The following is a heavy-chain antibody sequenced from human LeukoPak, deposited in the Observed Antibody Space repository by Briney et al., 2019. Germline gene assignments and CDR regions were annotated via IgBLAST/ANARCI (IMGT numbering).Heavy chain of an antibody. CDR2: ICHSGST. J-gene: IGHJ3*02. CDR3: AKYYYYRAFDI. Sequence: SGTLSLTSAVSGGSISNSNWCSGVRQPPGKGLWGIGVICHSGSTNYNPALKSRVHISVDKSKIQLSMQLSSVIAADTAVYYCAKYYYYRAFDIWGQGTMVTLSS. V-gene: IGHV4-4*02. CDR1: GGSISNSNW. D-gene: IGHD3-10*01.